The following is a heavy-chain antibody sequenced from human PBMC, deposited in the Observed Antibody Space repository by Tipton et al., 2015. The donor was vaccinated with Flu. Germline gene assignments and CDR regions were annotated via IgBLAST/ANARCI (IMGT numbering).Heavy chain of an antibody. CDR3: ARHGREFFYGSGTDY. D-gene: IGHD3-10*01. CDR2: IHVSENT. J-gene: IGHJ4*02. CDR1: GDSIGSRYY. V-gene: IGHV4-61*02. Sequence: TLSLTCSVSGDSIGSRYYWGWIRQSAGKGLEWIGRIHVSENTDFNPSLKSRVAMSLDTSKNQFSLKLSSVTAADTAVYYCARHGREFFYGSGTDYWGQGTLVTVSS.